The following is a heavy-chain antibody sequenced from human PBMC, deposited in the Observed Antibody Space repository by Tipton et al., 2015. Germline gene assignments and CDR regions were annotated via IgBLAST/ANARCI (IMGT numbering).Heavy chain of an antibody. CDR2: IQYSGST. V-gene: IGHV4-59*01. CDR3: ARARGRHGGLFDS. D-gene: IGHD4-23*01. CDR1: SDSISKYY. Sequence: LRLSCSVSSDSISKYYWSWIRQPPGKELEWIGYIQYSGSTYYNPSLKSRVTISVDTSKNQFSLRLSSVTASDTAVYYCARARGRHGGLFDSWGQGILVTVSS. J-gene: IGHJ4*02.